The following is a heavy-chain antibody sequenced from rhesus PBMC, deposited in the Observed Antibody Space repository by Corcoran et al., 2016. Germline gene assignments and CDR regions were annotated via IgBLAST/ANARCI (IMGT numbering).Heavy chain of an antibody. V-gene: IGHV1-111*02. CDR2: VDPEDGEG. D-gene: IGHD3-34*01. J-gene: IGHJ4*01. Sequence: EVQLVQSGAEVKKPGASVKISCKASGYTFTDYYLHWVRQAPGKGLEWMGRVDPEDGEGIHAQKFQTRVTITADTSTDTAYMELSSLRSEDTAVYYCATDVLSGVIINFGYWGQGVLVTVSS. CDR1: GYTFTDYY. CDR3: ATDVLSGVIINFGY.